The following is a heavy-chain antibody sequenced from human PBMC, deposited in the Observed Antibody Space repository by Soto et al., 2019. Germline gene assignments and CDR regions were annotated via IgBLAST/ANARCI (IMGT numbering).Heavy chain of an antibody. Sequence: ASVKVSGKASGYTFTSYYMHWVRQAPGQGLEWMGIINPSGGSTSYAQKFQGRVTLTRDASTSTVYMELSSLRSDDTAVYYCARKVGSGSYPNLNWFDSWGQGTLVTVSS. D-gene: IGHD3-10*01. J-gene: IGHJ5*01. CDR1: GYTFTSYY. V-gene: IGHV1-46*01. CDR2: INPSGGST. CDR3: ARKVGSGSYPNLNWFDS.